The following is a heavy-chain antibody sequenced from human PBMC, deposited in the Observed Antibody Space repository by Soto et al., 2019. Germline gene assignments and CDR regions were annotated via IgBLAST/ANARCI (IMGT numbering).Heavy chain of an antibody. CDR1: GFTFSDYY. J-gene: IGHJ4*02. V-gene: IGHV3-11*06. D-gene: IGHD3-10*01. CDR3: ARYYYASGSYHYYFDY. Sequence: QVQLVESGGGLVKPGGSLRLSCAASGFTFSDYYMSWIRQAPGKGLEWVSYISSSSSSTTYADSVKGRFTISRDNAKNSLYLQMNSLRAGDTAVYYCARYYYASGSYHYYFDYWGQGTLVTVSS. CDR2: ISSSSSST.